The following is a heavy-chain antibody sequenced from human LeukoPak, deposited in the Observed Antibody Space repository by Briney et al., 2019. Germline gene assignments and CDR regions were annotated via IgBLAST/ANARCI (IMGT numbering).Heavy chain of an antibody. CDR2: ISYDGSNK. Sequence: PGGSLRLSCAASGFTFSSYAMHWVRQAPGKGLERVAVISYDGSNKYYADSVKGRLTISRDNSKNTLYLQMNSLRAEDTAVYYCARVPSGIITILEYWGQGTLVTVSS. CDR3: ARVPSGIITILEY. CDR1: GFTFSSYA. V-gene: IGHV3-30-3*01. D-gene: IGHD3-9*01. J-gene: IGHJ4*02.